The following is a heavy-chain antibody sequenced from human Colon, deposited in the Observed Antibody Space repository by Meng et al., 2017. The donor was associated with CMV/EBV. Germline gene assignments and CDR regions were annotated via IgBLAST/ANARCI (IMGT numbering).Heavy chain of an antibody. CDR2: IKEDGSEK. Sequence: GESLKISCAASGFTFSNDWMTWLRQAPGGGVELVAHIKEDGSEKYSVGSVKGRFTISRANAKNSLYLQMNSLRAEDTAVYYCARDPFIKAFDIWGQGTMVTVSS. CDR3: ARDPFIKAFDI. J-gene: IGHJ3*02. V-gene: IGHV3-7*01. CDR1: GFTFSNDW.